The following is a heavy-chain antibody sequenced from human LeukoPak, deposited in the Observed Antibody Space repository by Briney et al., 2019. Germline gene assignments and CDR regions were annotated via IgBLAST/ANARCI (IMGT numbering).Heavy chain of an antibody. CDR2: ISGSGGST. CDR1: GFTFSTYA. CDR3: AMGTTTLVVTKIDY. Sequence: PGGSLRLSCAASGFTFSTYAMSWVRQAPGKGLEWVSVISGSGGSTYYADSVKGRFTISRDNSKNTLYLQMNSLRAEDTAVYYCAMGTTTLVVTKIDYWGQGTLVTVSS. J-gene: IGHJ4*02. V-gene: IGHV3-23*01. D-gene: IGHD4-23*01.